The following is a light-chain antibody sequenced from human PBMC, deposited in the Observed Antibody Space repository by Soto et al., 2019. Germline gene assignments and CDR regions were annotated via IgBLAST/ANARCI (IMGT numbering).Light chain of an antibody. Sequence: QSALTQPASVSGSPGRSVTISCTGTSTDVGDFNYVSWYQHLPGRAPKLIIYDVTNRPSGISYRFSASKSGRTASLTISGLQAEDEADYYCSSYSSSTTHVVFGGGTKFTVL. CDR1: STDVGDFNY. CDR3: SSYSSSTTHVV. J-gene: IGLJ2*01. CDR2: DVT. V-gene: IGLV2-14*03.